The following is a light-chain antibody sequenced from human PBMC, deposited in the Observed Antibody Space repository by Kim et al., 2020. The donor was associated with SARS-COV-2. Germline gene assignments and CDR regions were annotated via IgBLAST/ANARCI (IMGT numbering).Light chain of an antibody. Sequence: IQMTQSPSSLSASVGDRVTITCRASRDIRSYLAWFQQKPGKAPKPLIYAASSLQSGVPSKFSGSGSGTDFTLTITNLQPEDFATYYCQHYNGYPVTFGGGTRVEIK. J-gene: IGKJ4*01. CDR3: QHYNGYPVT. CDR2: AAS. V-gene: IGKV1-16*02. CDR1: RDIRSY.